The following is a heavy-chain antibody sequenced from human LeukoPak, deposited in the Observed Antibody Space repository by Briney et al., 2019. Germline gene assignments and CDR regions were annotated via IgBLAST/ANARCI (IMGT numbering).Heavy chain of an antibody. V-gene: IGHV3-74*03. CDR2: ISSDGSTT. CDR3: ARRSGSTFSYYFDY. Sequence: GGSLRLSCAASGFSFSGSWMHWVRQAPGKGLVWVSLISSDGSTTTYADSVKGRFTISRDNAKNTVYLQMNSLRAEDTAVYHCARRSGSTFSYYFDYWGQGTLVTVSS. D-gene: IGHD3-10*01. J-gene: IGHJ4*02. CDR1: GFSFSGSW.